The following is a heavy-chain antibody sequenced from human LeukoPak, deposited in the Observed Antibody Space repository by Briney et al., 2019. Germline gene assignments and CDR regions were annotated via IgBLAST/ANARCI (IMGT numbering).Heavy chain of an antibody. CDR2: IYASGST. V-gene: IGHV4-61*02. Sequence: PSESLSLTCSVSGGSISSGSYYWSWIRQPAGKGLESIGRIYASGSTNYNPSLKSRVTISVDMSKNQFSLKLSSVTAADTAVYYCAREGFTRLPQEVTPEGGSFVYWGQGTLVTVSS. CDR3: AREGFTRLPQEVTPEGGSFVY. J-gene: IGHJ4*02. D-gene: IGHD4-23*01. CDR1: GGSISSGSYY.